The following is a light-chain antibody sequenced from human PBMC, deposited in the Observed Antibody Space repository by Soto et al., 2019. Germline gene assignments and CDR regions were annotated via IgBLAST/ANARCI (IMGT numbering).Light chain of an antibody. J-gene: IGKJ3*01. CDR2: DAS. Sequence: EIVLTQSPGTLSLSPGERATLSCRASQSISSSYLAWYQQKPGQAPRLLVYDASSRATGIADRFSGSGSGTDFTLTISRLEPEDFAVYYCQQYGSSRFTFGPGTKVDIK. V-gene: IGKV3-20*01. CDR1: QSISSSY. CDR3: QQYGSSRFT.